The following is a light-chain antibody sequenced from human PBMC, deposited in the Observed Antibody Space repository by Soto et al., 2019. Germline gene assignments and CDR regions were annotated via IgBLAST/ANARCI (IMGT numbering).Light chain of an antibody. CDR3: QQSCSSPPT. Sequence: DIQMTQSPSSLSASVGDRVTITCRASQSISSYLHWYQPKPGKPPKLLIYAASNLQSGVPARFSGSVSGTDFTLTITSLQPEDFATYYCQQSCSSPPTFGGGTKVEI. CDR1: QSISSY. J-gene: IGKJ4*01. CDR2: AAS. V-gene: IGKV1-39*01.